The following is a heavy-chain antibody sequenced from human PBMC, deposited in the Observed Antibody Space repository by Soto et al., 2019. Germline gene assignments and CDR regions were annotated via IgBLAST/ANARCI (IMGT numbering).Heavy chain of an antibody. CDR2: VWSNGNLK. Sequence: QVQLVESGGGVVQPGGSLRLSCAASGFTFDAYGFHWVRQAPGKGLEWVAVVWSNGNLKYYADSVKGRLTISRDSSKSALNLQMNSLRADDTAVYYCARIQLDTIMALDYWGQGTLVTVSS. D-gene: IGHD1-1*01. V-gene: IGHV3-33*01. J-gene: IGHJ4*02. CDR3: ARIQLDTIMALDY. CDR1: GFTFDAYG.